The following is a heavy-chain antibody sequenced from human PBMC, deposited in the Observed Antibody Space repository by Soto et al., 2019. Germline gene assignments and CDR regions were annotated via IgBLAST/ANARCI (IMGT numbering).Heavy chain of an antibody. CDR3: VRYQVAAPLSDYDGMDV. CDR2: IYSGGST. J-gene: IGHJ6*02. Sequence: LRLSCAASGFTVSSNYMSWVRQAPGKGLEWVSFIYSGGSTYYAESVKGRFTITRDNSKHTLYIQMNILRADDTAVYYCVRYQVAAPLSDYDGMDVWGQGTTVTVSS. D-gene: IGHD6-13*01. V-gene: IGHV3-53*01. CDR1: GFTVSSNY.